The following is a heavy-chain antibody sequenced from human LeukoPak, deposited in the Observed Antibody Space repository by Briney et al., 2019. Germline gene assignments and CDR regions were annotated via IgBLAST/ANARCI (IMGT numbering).Heavy chain of an antibody. Sequence: GRSLRLSCAASGFPFSTYAMHWVRQAPGKGLEWVAVISFDEEHEFYADSVKGRFTISRDNSENTLFLQMNSLRTEDTAVYYCARDHLVVLPASMPGVHWGQGTLVTVSS. J-gene: IGHJ4*02. V-gene: IGHV3-30*04. CDR1: GFPFSTYA. CDR2: ISFDEEHE. D-gene: IGHD2-2*01. CDR3: ARDHLVVLPASMPGVH.